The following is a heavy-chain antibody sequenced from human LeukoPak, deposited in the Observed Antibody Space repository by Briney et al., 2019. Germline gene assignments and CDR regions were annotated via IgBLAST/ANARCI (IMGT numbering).Heavy chain of an antibody. CDR3: ARDAGYYYGSGSSSDY. D-gene: IGHD3-10*01. Sequence: GGSLRLSCAASGFTSSSYSMNWVRQAPGKGLEWVSSISSSSSYIYYADSVKGRLTISRDNAKNSLYLQMNSLRAEDTAVYYCARDAGYYYGSGSSSDYWGQGTLVTVSS. J-gene: IGHJ4*02. V-gene: IGHV3-21*01. CDR1: GFTSSSYS. CDR2: ISSSSSYI.